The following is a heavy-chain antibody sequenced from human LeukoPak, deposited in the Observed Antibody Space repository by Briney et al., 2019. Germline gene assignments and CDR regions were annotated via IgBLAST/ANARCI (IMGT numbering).Heavy chain of an antibody. V-gene: IGHV3-48*03. CDR1: GFTFSSYE. D-gene: IGHD6-19*01. CDR2: ISSSGSTI. Sequence: GGSLRLSCAASGFTFSSYEMNWVRQAPGKGLEWVSYISSSGSTIYYADSVKGRFTISRDNAKNSLYLQMNSPRAEDTAVYYCARGRYSSGWYERNEDYYMDVWGKGTTVTVSS. CDR3: ARGRYSSGWYERNEDYYMDV. J-gene: IGHJ6*03.